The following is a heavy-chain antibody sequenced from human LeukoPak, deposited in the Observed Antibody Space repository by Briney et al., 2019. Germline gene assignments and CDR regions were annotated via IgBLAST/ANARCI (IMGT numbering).Heavy chain of an antibody. D-gene: IGHD3-10*01. CDR2: IYYSGST. V-gene: IGHV4-39*07. CDR3: ARDRITMVRGPRFDP. Sequence: PSETLSLTCTVSGGSISSSSYYWGWIRQPPGKGLEWIGSIYYSGSTYYNPSLKSRVTISVDTSKNQFSLKLSSVTAADTAVYYCARDRITMVRGPRFDPWGQGTLVTVSS. CDR1: GGSISSSSYY. J-gene: IGHJ5*02.